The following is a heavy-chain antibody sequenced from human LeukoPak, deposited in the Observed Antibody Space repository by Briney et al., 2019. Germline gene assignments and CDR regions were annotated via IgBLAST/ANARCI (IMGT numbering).Heavy chain of an antibody. V-gene: IGHV3-33*08. CDR3: ASAAGPFDN. D-gene: IGHD6-13*01. Sequence: PGGSLRLSCAASGFTFSRHGMHWVRQAPGKGLEWVAVIWYDGSNKYYADSVKGRFTISRDNSKNTLYLQMNSLRAEDTAVYYCASAAGPFDNWGQGTLVTVSS. CDR2: IWYDGSNK. J-gene: IGHJ4*02. CDR1: GFTFSRHG.